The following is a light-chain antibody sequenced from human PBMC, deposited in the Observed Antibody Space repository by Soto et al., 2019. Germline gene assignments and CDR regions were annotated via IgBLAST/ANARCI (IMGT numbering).Light chain of an antibody. Sequence: EIVMTQFPATLSESPGEIVTLSCRASQSVSTNVAWYQQRPGQAARLLISDASTRATGIPARFSGSGSGTEFTLTISSLQSEDFAVYYCQQFNNWPRTFGQGTKVDIK. CDR3: QQFNNWPRT. CDR2: DAS. J-gene: IGKJ1*01. V-gene: IGKV3-15*01. CDR1: QSVSTN.